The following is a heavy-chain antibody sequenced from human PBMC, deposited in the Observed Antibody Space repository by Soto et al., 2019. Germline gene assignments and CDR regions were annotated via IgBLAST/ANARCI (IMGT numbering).Heavy chain of an antibody. V-gene: IGHV4-39*07. CDR1: GGSINTDPYF. CDR2: ISYSGRI. Sequence: SETLSLTCTVSGGSINTDPYFWGWIRQPPGKGPEWIGSISYSGRIHDNPSLTSRLTMSVDTSKNQFSLNLSSVTAADTAVYYCARELPQRQGRNMDVWGQGTTVTVSS. CDR3: ARELPQRQGRNMDV. D-gene: IGHD1-1*01. J-gene: IGHJ6*02.